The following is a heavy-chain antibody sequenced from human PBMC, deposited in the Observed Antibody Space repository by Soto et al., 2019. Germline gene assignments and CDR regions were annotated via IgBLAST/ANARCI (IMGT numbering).Heavy chain of an antibody. D-gene: IGHD2-21*02. V-gene: IGHV3-74*01. CDR3: ARSYCGGDCFKYYYGMDV. CDR1: GFTFSRYW. Sequence: PGGSLRLSCAASGFTFSRYWMHWVRQAPGKGLVWVSRINSDGSSISYADSVKGRFTISRDNAKNTLFLQMNSLRAEDTAVYYCARSYCGGDCFKYYYGMDVWGQGTTVTVSS. CDR2: INSDGSSI. J-gene: IGHJ6*02.